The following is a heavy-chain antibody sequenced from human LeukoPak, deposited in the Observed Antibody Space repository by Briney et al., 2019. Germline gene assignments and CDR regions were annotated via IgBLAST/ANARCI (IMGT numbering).Heavy chain of an antibody. CDR1: GFTVSNNY. D-gene: IGHD3-22*01. Sequence: GGSLGLSCAASGFTVSNNYMSWVRQAPGKGLEWVSSIYSGGSTYYADSVKGRFTISRDNSKNTLYLQMNGLRAEDTAVYYCAMGSIITLDYWGQGTLVTVSS. CDR3: AMGSIITLDY. CDR2: IYSGGST. V-gene: IGHV3-66*01. J-gene: IGHJ4*02.